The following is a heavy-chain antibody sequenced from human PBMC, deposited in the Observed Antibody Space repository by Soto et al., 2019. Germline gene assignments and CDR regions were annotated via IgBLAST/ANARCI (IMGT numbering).Heavy chain of an antibody. CDR1: GFTFSNAW. CDR3: TAYTVTRTKLFDY. Sequence: ASGFTFSNAWMNWVRQAPGKGLEWVGRIKSKTDGGTTDYAAPVKGRFTISREDSKNTLYLQMNSLKTEDTAVYYCTAYTVTRTKLFDYWGQGTLVTVSS. CDR2: IKSKTDGGTT. V-gene: IGHV3-15*07. J-gene: IGHJ4*02. D-gene: IGHD4-17*01.